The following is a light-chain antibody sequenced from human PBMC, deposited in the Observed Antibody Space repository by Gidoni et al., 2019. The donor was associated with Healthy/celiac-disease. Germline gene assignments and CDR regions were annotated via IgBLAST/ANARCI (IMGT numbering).Light chain of an antibody. CDR2: AAS. V-gene: IGKV1-39*01. Sequence: IQMTQSPSSLSASVGDRVTITFRASQSISSYLNWYQQKPGKAPKLLIYAASSLQSGVPPRFSGSGSGTDFTLTISSLQPEDFATYYCQQSYSTPRTFGPGTKVDIK. CDR3: QQSYSTPRT. CDR1: QSISSY. J-gene: IGKJ3*01.